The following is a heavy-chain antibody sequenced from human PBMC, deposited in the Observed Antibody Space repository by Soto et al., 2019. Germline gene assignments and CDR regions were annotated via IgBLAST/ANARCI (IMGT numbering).Heavy chain of an antibody. J-gene: IGHJ4*02. Sequence: GGSLILSCSASGFTFSNYAMHWVRQAPGKGLEYVSAIYNNGDKTYYADSVKGRFTISRDNSKNTLYLQMSSLREEDTAVYYCPVISRLTTEFDSWGQGILLTVSS. CDR2: IYNNGDKT. V-gene: IGHV3-64D*08. D-gene: IGHD2-2*01. CDR1: GFTFSNYA. CDR3: PVISRLTTEFDS.